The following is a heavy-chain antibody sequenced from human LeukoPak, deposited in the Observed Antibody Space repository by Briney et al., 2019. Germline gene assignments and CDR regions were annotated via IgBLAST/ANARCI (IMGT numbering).Heavy chain of an antibody. V-gene: IGHV3-30*18. J-gene: IGHJ1*01. CDR1: GFIFRSYG. CDR2: ISYDGTDK. Sequence: GGSLRLSCAASGFIFRSYGMHWVRQAPGKGLEWAAVISYDGTDKDYADSVKGRFTISRDNSNNTLYLQMNSLRAEDTAVYYCAKDRNFEGGTTAGYFHLWGQGTPVTVSS. D-gene: IGHD1-7*01. CDR3: AKDRNFEGGTTAGYFHL.